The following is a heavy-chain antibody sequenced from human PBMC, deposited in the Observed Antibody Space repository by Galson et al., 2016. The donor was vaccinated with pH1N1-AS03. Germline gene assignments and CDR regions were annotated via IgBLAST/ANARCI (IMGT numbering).Heavy chain of an antibody. CDR3: ARRNPNPNFAIWYQHDYGMDV. J-gene: IGHJ6*02. Sequence: SLRLSCAASGFTFSDYGMHWVRQAPGKGLEWVSRVSNDGGNVRYADFVKGRFAVSRDNAKNTVFLQMNSLRADDTAVYFCARRNPNPNFAIWYQHDYGMDVWGQGTTVTVSS. V-gene: IGHV3-74*01. D-gene: IGHD2-2*01. CDR2: VSNDGGNV. CDR1: GFTFSDYG.